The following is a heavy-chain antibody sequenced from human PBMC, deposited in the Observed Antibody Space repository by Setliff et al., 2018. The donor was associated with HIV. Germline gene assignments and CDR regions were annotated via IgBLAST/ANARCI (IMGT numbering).Heavy chain of an antibody. CDR1: GGSITTNNW. V-gene: IGHV4-4*02. D-gene: IGHD5-18*01. CDR2: IFHSGST. Sequence: SETLSLTCTVAGGSITTNNWWSWVRQSPGKGLEWIGEIFHSGSTNYSPSLKSRVTISVDASRNQFSLRLSSVTAADTAVYYCAAWGPRYSYAPYFFDSWGQGTLVTVSS. J-gene: IGHJ4*02. CDR3: AAWGPRYSYAPYFFDS.